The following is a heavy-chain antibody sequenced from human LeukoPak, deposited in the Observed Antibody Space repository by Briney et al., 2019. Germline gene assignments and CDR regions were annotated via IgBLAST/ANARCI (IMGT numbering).Heavy chain of an antibody. CDR2: IVVGSGNT. J-gene: IGHJ2*01. CDR3: AASTEPIHRYSAGVVPTYWYFDL. D-gene: IGHD1-14*01. V-gene: IGHV1-58*02. Sequence: ASVKVSCKASGFTFTSSAMQWVRQARGQRLEWIGWIVVGSGNTNYAQKFQERVTITRDMSTSTAYMELSSLRSEDTAVYYCAASTEPIHRYSAGVVPTYWYFDLWGRGTLVTVSS. CDR1: GFTFTSSA.